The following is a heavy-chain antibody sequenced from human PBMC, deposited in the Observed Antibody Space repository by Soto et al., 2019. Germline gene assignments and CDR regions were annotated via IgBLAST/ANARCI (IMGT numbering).Heavy chain of an antibody. CDR1: GGSVSSTYYY. CDR3: VRDEIGTVVVPPTKIFYYYYQVAV. CDR2: IYHTGST. D-gene: IGHD2-2*01. V-gene: IGHV4-61*01. Sequence: QVQLQESGPGLVKPSETLSLSCTVSGGSVSSTYYYWSWVRQPPGKGLEWIGYIYHTGSTNYNPSLKSRVTMSLDTSKNRFSLNLSSVTAADTAVYYCVRDEIGTVVVPPTKIFYYYYQVAVWGQGTTVTVSS. J-gene: IGHJ6*02.